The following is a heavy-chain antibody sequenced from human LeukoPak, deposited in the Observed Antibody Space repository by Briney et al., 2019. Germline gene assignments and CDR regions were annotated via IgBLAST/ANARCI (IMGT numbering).Heavy chain of an antibody. Sequence: SETLSLTCTVSGGSISSSSYYWGWIRQPPGKGLEWIGSIYYSGSTYYNPSLKSRVTISVDTSKNQFSLKLSSVTAADTAVYYCAREPTDCSGGSCYSGYYYYYYMDVWGKGTTVTISS. D-gene: IGHD2-15*01. V-gene: IGHV4-39*07. J-gene: IGHJ6*03. CDR3: AREPTDCSGGSCYSGYYYYYYMDV. CDR2: IYYSGST. CDR1: GGSISSSSYY.